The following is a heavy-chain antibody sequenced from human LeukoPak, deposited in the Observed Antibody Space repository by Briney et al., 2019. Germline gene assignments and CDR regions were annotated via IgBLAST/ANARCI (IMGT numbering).Heavy chain of an antibody. CDR2: FDPEDGET. CDR1: GYTLTELS. V-gene: IGHV1-24*01. D-gene: IGHD3-10*01. CDR3: ATTELGSIDY. J-gene: IGHJ4*02. Sequence: GASVKVSCKVSGYTLTELSMHWVRQAPGKGLEWMGGFDPEDGETIYAQKFQGRVTMTEGTSTDTAYMELSSLRSEDTAVYYCATTELGSIDYWGQGTLVTVSS.